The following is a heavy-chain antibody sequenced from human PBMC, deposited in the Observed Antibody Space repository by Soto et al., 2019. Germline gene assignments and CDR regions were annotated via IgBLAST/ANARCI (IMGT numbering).Heavy chain of an antibody. V-gene: IGHV1-18*04. CDR3: ARVYSDFWSGYLTPNWFDP. J-gene: IGHJ5*02. Sequence: GASVKRSGKAAGYTFTRYGSSWGRHATGQGLEWMGWISPYNGNTNYAQKLQDRVTMTTDTSTSTAYMELRSLRSDDTAVYYCARVYSDFWSGYLTPNWFDPWGQGTLVTVSS. CDR1: GYTFTRYG. CDR2: ISPYNGNT. D-gene: IGHD3-3*01.